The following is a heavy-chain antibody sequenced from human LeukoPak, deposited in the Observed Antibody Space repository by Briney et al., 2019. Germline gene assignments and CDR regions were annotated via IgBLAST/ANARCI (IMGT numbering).Heavy chain of an antibody. D-gene: IGHD3-22*01. J-gene: IGHJ4*02. V-gene: IGHV3-23*01. CDR2: IDSSGGST. CDR1: GFTFSSYA. CDR3: AKYYDNSGPSYDY. Sequence: TGGSLRLSRAASGFTFSSYAMSWVRQAPGKGLEWVSSIDSSGGSTFYPDSVRGRFTISRDNSKNTLYLQMNSLRAEDTAVYYCAKYYDNSGPSYDYWGQGTLVTVSS.